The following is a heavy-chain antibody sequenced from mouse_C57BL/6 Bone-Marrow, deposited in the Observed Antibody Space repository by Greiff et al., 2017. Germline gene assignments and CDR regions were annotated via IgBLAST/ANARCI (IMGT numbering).Heavy chain of an antibody. D-gene: IGHD1-1*01. J-gene: IGHJ3*01. CDR2: IHPSDSDT. V-gene: IGHV1-74*01. CDR1: GYTFTSYW. CDR3: AMIYYDGSSYVAWFAY. Sequence: QVQLQQSGAELVKPGASVKVSCKASGYTFTSYWMHWVKQRPGQGLEWIGRIHPSDSDTNYNQKFKGKATLTVDKSSSTAYMQLSSLTSEDSAVYYGAMIYYDGSSYVAWFAYWGQGTLVTVSA.